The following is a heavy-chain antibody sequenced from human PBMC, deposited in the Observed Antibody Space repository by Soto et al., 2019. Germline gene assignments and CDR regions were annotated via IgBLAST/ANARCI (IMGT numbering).Heavy chain of an antibody. CDR2: INLSDAWT. Sequence: VASVKVSCKTSGYTFSNYYIHWVRQAPGQGLEWVGLINLSDAWTNYAQKFQDRVTMTWDRSTSTVYMELSSLTSEDTALYYCNREPRHTSYFDYWGQGTLVTVSS. V-gene: IGHV1-46*03. CDR3: NREPRHTSYFDY. CDR1: GYTFSNYY. J-gene: IGHJ4*02.